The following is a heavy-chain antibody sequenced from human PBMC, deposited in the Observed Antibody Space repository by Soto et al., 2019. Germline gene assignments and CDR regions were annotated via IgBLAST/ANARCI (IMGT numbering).Heavy chain of an antibody. CDR2: IYWDDDK. D-gene: IGHD2-21*02. Sequence: QITLKESGPTLVKPTQTLTLTCTFSGFSLSTGGVGVGWIRQPPGKALEWLALIYWDDDKGYSPSLKRRLTITKDTYKSQVVLTETNMDPVDTATYYCAHSRCGGDCLQSYSSHYYFGMDVWGQGTTVTVSS. J-gene: IGHJ6*02. CDR3: AHSRCGGDCLQSYSSHYYFGMDV. CDR1: GFSLSTGGVG. V-gene: IGHV2-5*02.